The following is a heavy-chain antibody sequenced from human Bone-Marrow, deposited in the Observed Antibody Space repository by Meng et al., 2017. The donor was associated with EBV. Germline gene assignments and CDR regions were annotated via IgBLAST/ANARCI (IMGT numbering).Heavy chain of an antibody. CDR1: GGSIASGGYP. V-gene: IGHV4-30-2*01. J-gene: IGHJ4*02. CDR3: ARGDDSSGLDY. Sequence: LQLQEFGSGLVKPSQTLSLTCVVSGGSIASGGYPWSWIRQPPGKGLEWIGYIYHSGSTSYNPSLKSRVTISVDRSKNQFSLKLNSVTAADTAVYYCARGDDSSGLDYWGQGTLVTVSS. CDR2: IYHSGST. D-gene: IGHD3-22*01.